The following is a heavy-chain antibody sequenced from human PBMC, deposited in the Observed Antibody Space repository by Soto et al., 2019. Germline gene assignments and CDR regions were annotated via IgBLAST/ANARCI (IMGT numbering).Heavy chain of an antibody. CDR3: ARGEAGVAGRLDY. CDR2: TYYSGSA. J-gene: IGHJ4*02. Sequence: PSDTLSLPCTVSDASISTATFYWIRQLPGEALEWIGYTYYSGSAYYNSSLRSRATLSLDTSKSEFSLTLTSLTAADTAVYYCARGEAGVAGRLDYWGQGTLVTVSS. CDR1: DASISTATFY. V-gene: IGHV4-30-4*02. D-gene: IGHD6-19*01.